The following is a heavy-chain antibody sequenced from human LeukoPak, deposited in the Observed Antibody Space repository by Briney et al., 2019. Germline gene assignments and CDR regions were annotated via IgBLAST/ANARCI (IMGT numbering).Heavy chain of an antibody. CDR3: ARELPREVTLDY. Sequence: GGSLRLSCAASGFTFISYGTQWVRQAPGKGLVWVSRINTDGSDISYADSVKGRFTVSRDNAKNTLYLQMNSLRADDTAVYYCARELPREVTLDYWGQGTLVTVSS. CDR2: INTDGSDI. D-gene: IGHD2-21*02. J-gene: IGHJ4*01. V-gene: IGHV3-74*01. CDR1: GFTFISYG.